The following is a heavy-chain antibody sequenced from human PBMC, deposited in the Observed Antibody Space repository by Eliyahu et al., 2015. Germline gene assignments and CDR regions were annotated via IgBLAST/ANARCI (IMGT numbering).Heavy chain of an antibody. CDR1: GFPXXXXY. D-gene: IGHD2-2*01. CDR2: IYSGGST. CDR3: ARESQGPAASRGGWFDP. V-gene: IGHV3-53*02. J-gene: IGHJ5*02. Sequence: EVQLVETGGGLIQPGGSLRLPCAASGFPXXXXYXSWVRQGPGKGLEWVSVIYSGGSTYYADSVKGRFTISRDNSKNTLYLQMNSLRAEDTAAYYCARESQGPAASRGGWFDPWGQGTLVTVSS.